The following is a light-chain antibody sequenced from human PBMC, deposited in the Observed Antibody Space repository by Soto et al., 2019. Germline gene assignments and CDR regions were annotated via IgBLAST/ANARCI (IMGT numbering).Light chain of an antibody. V-gene: IGLV2-14*03. CDR3: SSYTSSNTYV. Sequence: QSVLTQPASVYGSPGQSIAISCTGTSSDVGGYNSVSWYQQHPGKAPKLMIYNVSNRPSGVSDRFSGSKSGNTASLTISGLQAEHEAAYYCSSYTSSNTYVFGTGTKVTV. CDR2: NVS. J-gene: IGLJ1*01. CDR1: SSDVGGYNS.